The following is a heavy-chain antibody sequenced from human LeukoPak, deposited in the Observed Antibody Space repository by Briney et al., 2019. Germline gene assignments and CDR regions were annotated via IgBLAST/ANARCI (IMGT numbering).Heavy chain of an antibody. CDR1: GGSISSGGYY. Sequence: SETLSLTCTVSGGSISSGGYYWSWIRQHPGKGLEWIGYIYYSGSTYYNPSLKSRVTISVDTSKNQLSLKLSSVTAADTAVYYCARGDYYDSSGYGHPPYFDYWGQGTLVTVSS. CDR2: IYYSGST. J-gene: IGHJ4*02. CDR3: ARGDYYDSSGYGHPPYFDY. D-gene: IGHD3-22*01. V-gene: IGHV4-31*03.